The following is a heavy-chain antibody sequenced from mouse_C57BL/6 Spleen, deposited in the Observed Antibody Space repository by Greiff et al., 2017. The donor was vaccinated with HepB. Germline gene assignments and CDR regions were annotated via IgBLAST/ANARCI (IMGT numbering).Heavy chain of an antibody. V-gene: IGHV5-4*01. J-gene: IGHJ4*01. D-gene: IGHD1-1*01. CDR1: GFTFSSYA. CDR3: AREEVVARDYAMDY. Sequence: EVMLVESGGGLVKPGGSLKLSCAASGFTFSSYAMSWVRQTPEKRLEWVATISDGGSYTYYPDNVKGRFTISRDNAKNNLYLQMSHLKSEDTAMYYCAREEVVARDYAMDYWGQGTSVTVSS. CDR2: ISDGGSYT.